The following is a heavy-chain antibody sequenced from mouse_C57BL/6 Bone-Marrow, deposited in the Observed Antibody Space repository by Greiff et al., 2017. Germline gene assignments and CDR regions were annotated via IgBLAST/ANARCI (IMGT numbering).Heavy chain of an antibody. V-gene: IGHV1-69*01. J-gene: IGHJ2*01. CDR1: GYTFTSYW. CDR2: IDPSDSYT. Sequence: QVQLQQPGAELVMPGASVKLSCKAPGYTFTSYWMHWVKQRPGQGLEWVGEIDPSDSYTNYNQKFKGKSTLILDKSSSKAYMQLSSLTSEDSAVYSGARNGGSRYPYYFDYWGQGTTLTVSS. D-gene: IGHD1-1*01. CDR3: ARNGGSRYPYYFDY.